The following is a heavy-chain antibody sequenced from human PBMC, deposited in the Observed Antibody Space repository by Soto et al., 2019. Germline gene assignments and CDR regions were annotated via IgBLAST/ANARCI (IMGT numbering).Heavy chain of an antibody. D-gene: IGHD1-26*01. J-gene: IGHJ5*01. CDR3: VRLIGNSWLDF. V-gene: IGHV6-1*01. CDR2: TYYRSKWYN. Sequence: PSQTLSLTCAISGDSVSSSSVTLNWIRQSPSRGLEWLGRTYYRSKWYNDYAESVKSRITINPDTSKNQFSLHLNSATPEDTAVYYCVRLIGNSWLDFWGQGTLVTVSS. CDR1: GDSVSSSSVT.